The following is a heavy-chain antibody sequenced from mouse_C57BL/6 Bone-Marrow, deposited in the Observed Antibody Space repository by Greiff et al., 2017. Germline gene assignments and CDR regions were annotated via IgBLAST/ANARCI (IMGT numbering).Heavy chain of an antibody. J-gene: IGHJ2*01. CDR2: ISSGGSYT. D-gene: IGHD1-1*01. Sequence: EVQVVESGGDLVKPGGSLKLSCAASGFTFSSYGMSWVRQTPDKRLEWVATISSGGSYTYYPDSVKGRFTISRDNAKNTLYLQRSSLKSEDTAMDYCARHPLITTVVATPDYWGQGTTLTVSS. CDR1: GFTFSSYG. V-gene: IGHV5-6*01. CDR3: ARHPLITTVVATPDY.